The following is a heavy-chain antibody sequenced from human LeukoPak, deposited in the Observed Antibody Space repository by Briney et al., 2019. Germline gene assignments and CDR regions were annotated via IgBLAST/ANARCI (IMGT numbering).Heavy chain of an antibody. D-gene: IGHD6-13*01. V-gene: IGHV4-39*03. Sequence: SETLSLTCTVSGGSISSSSYYWGWIRQPPGKGLEWIGSISYSGSTYYNPSLKSRVTISVDTSKNQFSLKLSSVTAADTAVYARNLGGSSWVFDYWGQGTLVTVSS. J-gene: IGHJ4*02. CDR2: ISYSGST. CDR3: NLGGSSWVFDY. CDR1: GGSISSSSYY.